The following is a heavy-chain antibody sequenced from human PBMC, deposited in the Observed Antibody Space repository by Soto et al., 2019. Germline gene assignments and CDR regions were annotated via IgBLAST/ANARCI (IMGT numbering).Heavy chain of an antibody. D-gene: IGHD3-22*01. CDR1: GYTFTSYG. J-gene: IGHJ3*02. CDR3: ERLRGNGTMIVVEPDGI. CDR2: ISAYNGNT. V-gene: IGHV1-18*01. Sequence: QVQLVQSGAEVKKPGASVKVSCKASGYTFTSYGISWVRQAPGQGLEWMGWISAYNGNTNYAQKLQGRVTMTTDTSTSTGYMELRSQRSDDTAVYDCERLRGNGTMIVVEPDGIWGQGTMDTVTS.